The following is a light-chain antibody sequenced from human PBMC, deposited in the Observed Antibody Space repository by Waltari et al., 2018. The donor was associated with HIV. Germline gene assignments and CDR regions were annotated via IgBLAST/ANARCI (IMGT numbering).Light chain of an antibody. J-gene: IGKJ5*01. Sequence: DIQMTQSPSSLSASVGDRVTITCRASQGINNYLVWFQQKPGKAPKSLIYAGSSLQSGVPSTFSASGSETDFTLTISSLQPEDFATYYCQQYKSYPITFGQGTRLEIK. CDR2: AGS. CDR1: QGINNY. V-gene: IGKV1-16*01. CDR3: QQYKSYPIT.